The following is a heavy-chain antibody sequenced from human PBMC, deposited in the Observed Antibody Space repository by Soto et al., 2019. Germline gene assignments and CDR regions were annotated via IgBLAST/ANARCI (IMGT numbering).Heavy chain of an antibody. V-gene: IGHV1-8*01. D-gene: IGHD1-26*01. CDR3: ARGIDAGYDY. J-gene: IGHJ4*02. CDR1: GYTFSRYD. Sequence: ASGKVSCKTSGYTFSRYDINWVRQATGQGLERMGWLSPSSGNTGYAQEFQGRVTMTWDTSINTAYLELRSLTSEDTAVLYCARGIDAGYDYWGQGTLVTVSS. CDR2: LSPSSGNT.